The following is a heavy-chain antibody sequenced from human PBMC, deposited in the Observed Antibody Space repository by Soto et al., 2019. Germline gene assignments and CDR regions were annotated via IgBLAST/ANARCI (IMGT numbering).Heavy chain of an antibody. D-gene: IGHD6-19*01. CDR2: IKQDGSEK. J-gene: IGHJ6*02. V-gene: IGHV3-7*01. CDR1: GFTLSSYW. Sequence: GGSLRLSCAASGFTLSSYWMNWVRQAPGKGLEWVANIKQDGSEKYYVDSVKGRFFISRDNAKNSLYLQLNSLRAENTAVYYCARDADASGWYHYGMDVWGQGTLVTVSS. CDR3: ARDADASGWYHYGMDV.